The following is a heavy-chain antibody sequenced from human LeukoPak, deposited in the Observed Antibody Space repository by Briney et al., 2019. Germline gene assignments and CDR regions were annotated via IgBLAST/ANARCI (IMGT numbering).Heavy chain of an antibody. CDR2: INWNGGST. CDR1: VFRFGAYG. V-gene: IGHV3-20*01. Sequence: AGGSLRLSCVPSVFRFGAYGKSCVRQAPGKGLEWVSGINWNGGSTGYADSVKGRFTISRDNAKNSLYLRMNSLRAECEAMYDCSRGGITGWYFLEYWGQGTLVTVSS. J-gene: IGHJ4*02. CDR3: SRGGITGWYFLEY. D-gene: IGHD6-19*01.